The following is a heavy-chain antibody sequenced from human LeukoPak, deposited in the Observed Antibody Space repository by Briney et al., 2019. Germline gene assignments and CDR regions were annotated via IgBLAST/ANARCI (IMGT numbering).Heavy chain of an antibody. CDR2: IYPGDSDT. V-gene: IGHV5-51*01. J-gene: IGHJ4*02. D-gene: IGHD3-22*01. Sequence: KDGESLKISCKGSGYTFPNYWIGWVRQMPGKGLEWMGIIYPGDSDTRFSPSFQGQVTISADKSFSTAYLQWSSLKASDTAMYYCARRTDYFDSSASTYYFDYWGQGTLVTVSS. CDR1: GYTFPNYW. CDR3: ARRTDYFDSSASTYYFDY.